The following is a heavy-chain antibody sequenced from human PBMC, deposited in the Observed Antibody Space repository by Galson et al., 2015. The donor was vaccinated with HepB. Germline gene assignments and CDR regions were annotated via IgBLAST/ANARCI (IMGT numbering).Heavy chain of an antibody. CDR1: GFSFSSYG. Sequence: SLRLSCAASGFSFSSYGMHWVRQAPGKGLEWVAVISYDGSNKYYADSMKGRFTISRDNFKNTLYLQMNSLRAEDTAVYYCAKDISDLDYFDYWGQGTLVTVSS. J-gene: IGHJ4*02. D-gene: IGHD6-25*01. CDR2: ISYDGSNK. V-gene: IGHV3-30*18. CDR3: AKDISDLDYFDY.